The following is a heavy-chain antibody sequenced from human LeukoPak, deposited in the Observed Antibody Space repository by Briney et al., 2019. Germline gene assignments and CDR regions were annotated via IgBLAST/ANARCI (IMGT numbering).Heavy chain of an antibody. CDR1: GGSMTNYY. J-gene: IGHJ3*02. CDR3: ARGFGEGAFDI. V-gene: IGHV4-59*01. D-gene: IGHD3-10*01. Sequence: SETLSLTCKVSGGSMTNYYWTRIRQPPGKGLEWIGYIYYSGSTNYNPSLKSRVTISVDTSKNQFSLKLSSVTAADTAVYYCARGFGEGAFDIWGQGTMVTVSS. CDR2: IYYSGST.